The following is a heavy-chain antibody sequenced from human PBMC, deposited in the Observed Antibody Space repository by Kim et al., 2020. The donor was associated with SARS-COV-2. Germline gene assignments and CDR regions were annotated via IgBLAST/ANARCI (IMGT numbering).Heavy chain of an antibody. CDR1: GYSFTSYW. J-gene: IGHJ6*02. CDR3: ARQFSIAAAGKVYYYGMDV. Sequence: GESLKISCKGSGYSFTSYWIGWVRQMPGKGLEWMGIIYPGDSDTRYSPSFQGQVTISADKSISTAYLQWSSLKASDTAMYYCARQFSIAAAGKVYYYGMDVWGQGTTVTVSS. CDR2: IYPGDSDT. D-gene: IGHD6-13*01. V-gene: IGHV5-51*01.